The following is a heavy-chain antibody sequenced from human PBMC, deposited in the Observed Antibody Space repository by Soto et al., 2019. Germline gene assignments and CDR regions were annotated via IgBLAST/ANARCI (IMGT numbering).Heavy chain of an antibody. D-gene: IGHD6-13*01. CDR2: ISSSSSTI. CDR3: ARDRSIAAAGTDAFDI. CDR1: GFTFSSYS. J-gene: IGHJ3*02. Sequence: GGSLRLSCAASGFTFSSYSMNWVRQAPGKGLEWVSYISSSSSTIYYADSVKGRFTISRDNAKNSLYLQMNSLRAEDTVFYYCARDRSIAAAGTDAFDIWGQGTMVTVSS. V-gene: IGHV3-48*01.